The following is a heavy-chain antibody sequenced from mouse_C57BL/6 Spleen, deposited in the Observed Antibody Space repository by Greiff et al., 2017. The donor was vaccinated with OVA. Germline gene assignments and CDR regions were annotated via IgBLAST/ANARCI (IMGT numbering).Heavy chain of an antibody. CDR1: GFTFSSYG. V-gene: IGHV5-6*01. D-gene: IGHD1-1*01. J-gene: IGHJ2*01. CDR3: ARNFTTVVFDY. Sequence: EVQGVESGGDLVKPGGSLKLSCAASGFTFSSYGMSWVRQTPDKRLEWVATISSGGSYTYYPDSVKGRFTISRDNAKNTLYLQMSSLKAEDTAMYYCARNFTTVVFDYWGQGTTLTVSS. CDR2: ISSGGSYT.